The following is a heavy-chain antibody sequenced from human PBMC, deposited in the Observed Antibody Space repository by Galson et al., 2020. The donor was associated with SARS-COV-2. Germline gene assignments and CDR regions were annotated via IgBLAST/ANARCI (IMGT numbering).Heavy chain of an antibody. V-gene: IGHV3-7*01. CDR2: IKQDGSEK. Sequence: GGSLRLSCAASGFTFSRYCMSWVRQAPGKGLEWVANIKQDGSEKYYVDSVKGRFTISRDNAKNSLYLQMNSLRAEDTAVYYCARVPYDYDAFDIWGQGTMVTVSS. D-gene: IGHD4-17*01. CDR1: GFTFSRYC. J-gene: IGHJ3*02. CDR3: ARVPYDYDAFDI.